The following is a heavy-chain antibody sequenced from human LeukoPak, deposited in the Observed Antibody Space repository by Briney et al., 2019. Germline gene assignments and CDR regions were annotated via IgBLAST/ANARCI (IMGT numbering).Heavy chain of an antibody. D-gene: IGHD2-2*01. V-gene: IGHV4-34*01. CDR2: INHSGST. Sequence: SETLSLTCAVYGGSFSGYYWSWIRQPPGKGLEWIGEINHSGSTNYNPSLKSRVTISVDTSKNQFSLKLSSVTAADTAVYYCARDQPAGYYYYGMDVWGQGTTVTVSS. CDR1: GGSFSGYY. CDR3: ARDQPAGYYYYGMDV. J-gene: IGHJ6*02.